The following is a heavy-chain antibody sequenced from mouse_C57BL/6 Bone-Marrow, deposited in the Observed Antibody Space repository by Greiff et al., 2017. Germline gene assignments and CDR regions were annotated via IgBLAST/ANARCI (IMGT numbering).Heavy chain of an antibody. V-gene: IGHV1-53*01. Sequence: QVQLQQPGTELVKPGASVKLSCKASGYTFTSYWMHWVKQRPGQGLEWIGNSNPNNGGSNYNEKFKNKATLTVDKSSSTTYMQLSSLTSEDSAVCLCACSRVYVRSLYWYFDVWGTGTTVTVSS. J-gene: IGHJ1*03. CDR2: SNPNNGGS. CDR1: GYTFTSYW. D-gene: IGHD1-1*01. CDR3: ACSRVYVRSLYWYFDV.